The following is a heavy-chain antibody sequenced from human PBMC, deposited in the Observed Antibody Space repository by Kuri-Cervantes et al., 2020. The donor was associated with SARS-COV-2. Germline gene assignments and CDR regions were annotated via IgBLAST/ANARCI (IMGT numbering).Heavy chain of an antibody. CDR2: ISYDGSNK. CDR1: GFTFSSYA. Sequence: SCKASGFTFSSYAMHWVRQAPGKGLEWVAVISYDGSNKYYADSVKGRFTISRDNSKNTLYLQMNSLRAEDTAVYYCARSPPLGYFDLWGRGTLVTVSS. V-gene: IGHV3-30-3*01. J-gene: IGHJ2*01. CDR3: ARSPPLGYFDL.